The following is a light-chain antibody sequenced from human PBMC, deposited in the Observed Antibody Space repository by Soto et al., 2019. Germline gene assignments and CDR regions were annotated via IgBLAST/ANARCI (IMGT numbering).Light chain of an antibody. Sequence: QSALTQPPSVSGSPGQSVTISCTGTSSDVGNYNRVSWYQQPPGTAPKLIIYEVNNRPSGVPDRFSGSKSGNTASLTISGLQADDEANYYCSSYTSSSTYVFGTGTKLTVL. J-gene: IGLJ1*01. CDR3: SSYTSSSTYV. V-gene: IGLV2-18*02. CDR1: SSDVGNYNR. CDR2: EVN.